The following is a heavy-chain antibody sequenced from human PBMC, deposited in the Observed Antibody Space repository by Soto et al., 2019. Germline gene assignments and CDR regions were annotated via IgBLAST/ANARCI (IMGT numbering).Heavy chain of an antibody. Sequence: GGSLRLSCAASGFTFSSYGMHWVRQAPGKGLEWVAVISYDGSNKYYADSVKGRFTISRDNSKNTLYLQMNSLRAEDTAVYYCAKDLVWHYYDSSGSMDWGQGTLVTVSS. D-gene: IGHD3-22*01. CDR2: ISYDGSNK. V-gene: IGHV3-30*18. CDR3: AKDLVWHYYDSSGSMD. J-gene: IGHJ4*02. CDR1: GFTFSSYG.